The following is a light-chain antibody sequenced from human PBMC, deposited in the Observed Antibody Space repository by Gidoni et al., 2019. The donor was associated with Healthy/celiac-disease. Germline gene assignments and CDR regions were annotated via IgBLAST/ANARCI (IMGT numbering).Light chain of an antibody. CDR2: EVS. J-gene: IGLJ3*02. CDR3: SSYTSSSILV. CDR1: SSDVGGYNY. Sequence: QSDLTQPASVSGSPGQSITISCTGTSSDVGGYNYVSWYQQHPGKAPKLMIYEVSNRPSGVSNRFSCSKSGNTASLTISGLQAEDEADYYCSSYTSSSILVFGGGTKLTVL. V-gene: IGLV2-14*01.